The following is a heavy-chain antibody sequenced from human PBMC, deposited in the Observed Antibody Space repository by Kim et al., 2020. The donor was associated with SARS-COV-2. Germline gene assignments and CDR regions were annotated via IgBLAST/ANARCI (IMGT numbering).Heavy chain of an antibody. CDR1: LFTFNDYG. V-gene: IGHV3-30*03. CDR3: ARDASGSQWVAGKWFDP. D-gene: IGHD3-10*01. CDR2: ITYDGRNK. Sequence: GGSLRLSCAASLFTFNDYGMFWVRQAPGRGLEWVAVITYDGRNKYYANSVKGRFSISRDNSKNTLYLQMNSLRTEDTAVYYCARDASGSQWVAGKWFDP. J-gene: IGHJ5*02.